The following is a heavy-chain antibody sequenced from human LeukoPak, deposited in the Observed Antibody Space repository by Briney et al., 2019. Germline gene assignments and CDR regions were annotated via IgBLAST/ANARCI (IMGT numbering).Heavy chain of an antibody. CDR1: GFTFSSYA. J-gene: IGHJ4*02. CDR3: AKDHRRYCSGGSCPIDY. CDR2: ISGSGGST. D-gene: IGHD2-15*01. Sequence: GGSLRLSCAASGFTFSSYAMSWVRQAPGKGLEWVSAISGSGGSTYYADSVKGRFTISRDNSKNTLYLQMNSLRAEDTAVYYCAKDHRRYCSGGSCPIDYWGQGTLVTVSS. V-gene: IGHV3-23*01.